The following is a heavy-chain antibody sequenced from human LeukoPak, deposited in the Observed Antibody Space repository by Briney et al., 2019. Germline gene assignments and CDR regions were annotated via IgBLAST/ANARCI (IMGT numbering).Heavy chain of an antibody. D-gene: IGHD3-3*01. Sequence: PGGSLRLSCAASGFTFSSYAMSWVRQAPGKGLEWVSAISGSGGSTYYADSVKGRFTISRDNSKNTLYLQMNSLRAEDTAVYYCAKWITISPMYGMDVWGQETTVTVSS. CDR3: AKWITISPMYGMDV. CDR2: ISGSGGST. J-gene: IGHJ6*02. V-gene: IGHV3-23*01. CDR1: GFTFSSYA.